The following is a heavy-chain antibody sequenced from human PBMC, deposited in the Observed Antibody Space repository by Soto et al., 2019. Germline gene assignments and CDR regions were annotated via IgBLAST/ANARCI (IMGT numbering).Heavy chain of an antibody. CDR1: GCSLSRGKYS. CDR3: ASVHDAGSFQH. J-gene: IGHJ1*01. D-gene: IGHD6-6*01. V-gene: IGHV4-30-2*01. Sequence: SETRFRNCSRSGCSLSRGKYSLGWVRQPPGKGLEWIGYIYHSGSTYYNPSLKSRVTISVDRSKNQFSLKLSSVTAADTAVYYCASVHDAGSFQHWGQGTLVTVSS. CDR2: IYHSGST.